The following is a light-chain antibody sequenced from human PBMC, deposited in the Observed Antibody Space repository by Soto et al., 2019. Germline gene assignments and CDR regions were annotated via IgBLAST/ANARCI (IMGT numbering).Light chain of an antibody. CDR2: YDN. CDR1: NSNIGSNT. Sequence: SVLTHPPSASGTTGQRVTISCSGSNSNIGSNTVNWYQQLPGTAPTLLIYYDNLRPSRVPDRISGSKSGTSASLAISGLPSDEEADDKCAAWVARPNGRVFGTWPKANV. V-gene: IGLV1-44*01. CDR3: AAWVARPNGRV. J-gene: IGLJ1*01.